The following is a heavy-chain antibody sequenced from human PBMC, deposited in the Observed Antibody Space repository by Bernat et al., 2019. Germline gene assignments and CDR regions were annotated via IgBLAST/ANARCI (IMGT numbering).Heavy chain of an antibody. J-gene: IGHJ4*02. V-gene: IGHV3-74*01. D-gene: IGHD2/OR15-2a*01. CDR1: GFTFSTYW. CDR2: INPDGSAT. CDR3: ATAVMYRFDN. Sequence: EVQLVESGGILVQPGGSLRLSCVASGFTFSTYWMHWVRQAPGKGLVWLSRINPDGSATTYADSVRGRFTISRDNARNTLYLQMNSLRVDDTAIYYCATAVMYRFDNWGQGTLATVSS.